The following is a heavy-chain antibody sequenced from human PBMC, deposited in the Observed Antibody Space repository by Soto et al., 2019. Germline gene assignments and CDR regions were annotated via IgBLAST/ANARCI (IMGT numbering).Heavy chain of an antibody. J-gene: IGHJ5*01. V-gene: IGHV4-31*03. CDR2: IYYSGST. CDR1: GGSISSGGYY. D-gene: IGHD3-9*01. Sequence: SETLSLTCTVSGGSISSGGYYWSWIRQHPGKGLEWIGYIYYSGSTYYNPSLKSRVTISVDTSKNQFSLKLSSVTAADTAVYYCAGSSTISVRYFDWFDPWGQGTTVTVSS. CDR3: AGSSTISVRYFDWFDP.